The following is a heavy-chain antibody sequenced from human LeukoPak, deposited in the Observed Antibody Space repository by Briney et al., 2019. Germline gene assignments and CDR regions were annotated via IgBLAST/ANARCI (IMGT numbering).Heavy chain of an antibody. Sequence: PSETLSLTCAVYGGSFSGYYWSWIRQPPGKGLEWIGEINHSGSTNYNPSLKSRVTISVDTSKNQFSLRLSSVTAADTAVYYCARLQPFLGWFDPWGQGTLVTVSP. CDR2: INHSGST. V-gene: IGHV4-34*01. CDR3: ARLQPFLGWFDP. D-gene: IGHD1-14*01. J-gene: IGHJ5*02. CDR1: GGSFSGYY.